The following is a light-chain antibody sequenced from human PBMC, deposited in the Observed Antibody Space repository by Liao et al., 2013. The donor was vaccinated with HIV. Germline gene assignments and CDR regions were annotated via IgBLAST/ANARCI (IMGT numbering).Light chain of an antibody. CDR2: FDT. CDR3: QSADSSGTCPV. V-gene: IGLV3-25*03. Sequence: SYVLTQPPSVSVSPGETASITCGGDNIGKKSVHWYQQKPGQAPLLVMSFDTDRPSGIPGRFSGSSSGTTVTLTISGVQAEDEADYYCQSADSSGTCPVFGGGTKLTVL. J-gene: IGLJ3*02. CDR1: IGKKS.